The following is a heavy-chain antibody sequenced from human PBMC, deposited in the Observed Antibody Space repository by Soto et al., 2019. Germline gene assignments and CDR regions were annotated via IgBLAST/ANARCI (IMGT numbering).Heavy chain of an antibody. V-gene: IGHV5-51*01. CDR3: ASRGSGSYYGWFDP. D-gene: IGHD1-26*01. Sequence: WESVKISCKGSGYSFTSYWIGWVRQMPGKGLEWMGIIYPGDSDTRYSPSFQGQVTISADKSISTAYLQWSSLKASATAMYYRASRGSGSYYGWFDPWGQGTLVTVSS. J-gene: IGHJ5*02. CDR1: GYSFTSYW. CDR2: IYPGDSDT.